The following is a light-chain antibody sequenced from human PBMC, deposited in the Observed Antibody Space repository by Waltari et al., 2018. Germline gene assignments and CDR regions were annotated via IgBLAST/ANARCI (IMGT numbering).Light chain of an antibody. CDR1: QSVSRT. J-gene: IGKJ1*01. CDR3: QKYGTLPAT. V-gene: IGKV3-20*01. CDR2: DTS. Sequence: EIVLTQSPGTLSLSPGESDTLSCRASQSVSRTLAWYQQKPGQAPRLLIYDTSSRAAGIPDRFSGSGFGTDFSLTISRLEPEDFAVYYCQKYGTLPATFGQGTKVEIK.